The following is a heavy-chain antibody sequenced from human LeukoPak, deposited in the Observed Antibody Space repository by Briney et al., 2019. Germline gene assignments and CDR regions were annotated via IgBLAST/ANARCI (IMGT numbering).Heavy chain of an antibody. J-gene: IGHJ4*02. CDR3: ARDVLGYDSSASD. CDR1: GYSFTGYY. D-gene: IGHD3-22*01. V-gene: IGHV1-2*02. Sequence: GASVKVSCKASGYSFTGYYTHWVRQAPGQGLEWMGWVNSNIGDTYYAQKFRGRLAITRDKSITTVHMELSSLRSNDTAVYYCARDVLGYDSSASDWGQGTLVTVSS. CDR2: VNSNIGDT.